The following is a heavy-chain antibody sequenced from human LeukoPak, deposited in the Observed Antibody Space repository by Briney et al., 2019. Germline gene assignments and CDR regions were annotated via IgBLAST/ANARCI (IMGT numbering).Heavy chain of an antibody. CDR1: GFTFSSYS. CDR3: ARSYGSGRPWGYYFDY. D-gene: IGHD3-10*01. Sequence: PGGSLRLSCAAFGFTFSSYSMNWVRQAPGKGLEWVSYISSSSSTIYYADSVKGRFTISRDNAKNSLYLQMNSLRAEDTAVYYCARSYGSGRPWGYYFDYWGQGTLVTVSS. CDR2: ISSSSSTI. V-gene: IGHV3-48*04. J-gene: IGHJ4*02.